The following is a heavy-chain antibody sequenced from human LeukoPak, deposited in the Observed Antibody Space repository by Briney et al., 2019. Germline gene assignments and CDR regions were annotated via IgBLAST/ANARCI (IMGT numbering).Heavy chain of an antibody. J-gene: IGHJ5*02. V-gene: IGHV4-30-4*08. Sequence: SETLSLTCTVSGGSISSGDYYWSWIRQPPGKGLEWIGYIYYSGSTYYNPSLKSRVTISVDTSKNQFSLKLSSVTAADTAVYYCARAGVGGGTISFYNWFDPWGQGTLVTVSS. CDR2: IYYSGST. CDR3: ARAGVGGGTISFYNWFDP. D-gene: IGHD2-15*01. CDR1: GGSISSGDYY.